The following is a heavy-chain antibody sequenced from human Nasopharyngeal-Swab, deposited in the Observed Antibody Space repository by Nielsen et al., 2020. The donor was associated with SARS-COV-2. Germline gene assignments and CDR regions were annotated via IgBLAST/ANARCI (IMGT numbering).Heavy chain of an antibody. CDR3: AKDRDSGDDSGEYYHYYGMDV. V-gene: IGHV3-30*04. J-gene: IGHJ6*02. CDR1: GFTFSSYA. D-gene: IGHD5-12*01. Sequence: GGSLRLSCAASGFTFSSYAMHWVRQAPGKGLEWVAVISYDGSNKYYADSVKGRFTISRDNSKNTLYLQMNSLRAEDTAMYYCAKDRDSGDDSGEYYHYYGMDVWGQGTSVTVS. CDR2: ISYDGSNK.